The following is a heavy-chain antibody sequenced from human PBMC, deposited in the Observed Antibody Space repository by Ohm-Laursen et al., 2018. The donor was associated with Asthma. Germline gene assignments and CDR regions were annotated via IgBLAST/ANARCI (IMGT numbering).Heavy chain of an antibody. D-gene: IGHD6-13*01. CDR1: GFTLGDYF. CDR2: INWNGGST. V-gene: IGHV3-20*01. J-gene: IGHJ3*02. CDR3: ARSGGSSWYSDTAFDI. Sequence: SLRLSCAASGFTLGDYFMHWVRQAPGKGLEWVSGINWNGGSTGYADSVKGRFTISRDNAKNSLYLQMNSLRAEDTALYHCARSGGSSWYSDTAFDIWGQGTMVTVSS.